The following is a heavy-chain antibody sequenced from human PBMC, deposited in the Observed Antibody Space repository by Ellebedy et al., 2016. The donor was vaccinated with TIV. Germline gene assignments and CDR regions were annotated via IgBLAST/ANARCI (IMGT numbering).Heavy chain of an antibody. CDR2: IYSAAST. CDR3: ARGAMAAAGDDY. Sequence: GESLKISCAASGFSVSSTYMSWVRQAPGKGLDWVSVIYSAASTYYADSVKGRFTISRDNAKKSLYLQMNSLRAEDTAVYYCARGAMAAAGDDYWGQGTLVTVSS. CDR1: GFSVSSTY. V-gene: IGHV3-53*01. D-gene: IGHD6-13*01. J-gene: IGHJ4*02.